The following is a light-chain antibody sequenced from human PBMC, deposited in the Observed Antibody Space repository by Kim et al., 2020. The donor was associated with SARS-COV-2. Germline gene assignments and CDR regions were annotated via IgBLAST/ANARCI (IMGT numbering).Light chain of an antibody. J-gene: IGKJ2*01. CDR1: QSVSSN. V-gene: IGKV3-15*01. CDR2: GAS. Sequence: EIVMTQSPATLSVSPGERATLSYRASQSVSSNLAWYQQKPGQAPRLLIYGASTRATGIPARFSGSGSGTEFTLTISSLQSEDFAVYYCQQYNNWPRGYTFGQGTKLEIK. CDR3: QQYNNWPRGYT.